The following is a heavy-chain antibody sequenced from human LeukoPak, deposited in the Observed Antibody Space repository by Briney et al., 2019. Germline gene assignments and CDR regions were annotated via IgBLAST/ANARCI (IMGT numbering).Heavy chain of an antibody. V-gene: IGHV4-61*01. CDR2: ISYTGRT. Sequence: SETLSLTCTVSGGSVSSGSYYWSWIRQPPGKGLEWIAYISYTGRTNYNPSLKSRVTISIDTSKNQFSLKLSSVTAADTAVYYCARSPNYSNYAYYYYYGMDVWGQGTTVTVSS. D-gene: IGHD4-11*01. CDR3: ARSPNYSNYAYYYYYGMDV. J-gene: IGHJ6*02. CDR1: GGSVSSGSYY.